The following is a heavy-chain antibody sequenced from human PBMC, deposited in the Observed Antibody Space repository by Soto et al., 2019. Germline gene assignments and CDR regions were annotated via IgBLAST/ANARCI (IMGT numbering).Heavy chain of an antibody. CDR1: GYTFTSYG. CDR2: ISAYNGNT. J-gene: IGHJ6*02. Sequence: QVQLVQSGAEVKKPGASVKVSCKASGYTFTSYGISWVRQAPGQGLEWMGWISAYNGNTNYAQKLQGRVTMTTDTSTSTAYMELRSLRSDDTAVYYCARDPSPKYDFCSGYHYYYYGMDVWGQGTTVTVSS. V-gene: IGHV1-18*04. D-gene: IGHD3-3*01. CDR3: ARDPSPKYDFCSGYHYYYYGMDV.